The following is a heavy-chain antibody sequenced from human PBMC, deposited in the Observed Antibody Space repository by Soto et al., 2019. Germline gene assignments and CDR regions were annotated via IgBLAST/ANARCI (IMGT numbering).Heavy chain of an antibody. CDR2: IILIFGTA. V-gene: IGHV1-69*13. CDR3: ARERTGTTSVHAFDI. J-gene: IGHJ3*02. CDR1: GGTFSSYA. Sequence: SVKVSCKASGGTFSSYAISWVRQAPGQGHEWMGVIILIFGTANYAQKFQGRVTITADESTSTAYMELSSLRSEDTAVYYCARERTGTTSVHAFDIWGQGTMVTVSS. D-gene: IGHD1-1*01.